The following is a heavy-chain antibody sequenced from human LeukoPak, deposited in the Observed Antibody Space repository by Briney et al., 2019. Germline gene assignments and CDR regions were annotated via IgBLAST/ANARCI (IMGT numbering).Heavy chain of an antibody. V-gene: IGHV4-34*01. CDR1: GGSFSGYY. J-gene: IGHJ6*03. CDR2: INHSGST. Sequence: SETLSLTCAVYGGSFSGYYWSWIRQPPGKGLEWIGEINHSGSTNYNPSLKSRVTISVDTSKNQFSLKLSSVTAADTAVYYCARLSGGSYYYYYYYMDVWGKGTTVTV. D-gene: IGHD1-26*01. CDR3: ARLSGGSYYYYYYYMDV.